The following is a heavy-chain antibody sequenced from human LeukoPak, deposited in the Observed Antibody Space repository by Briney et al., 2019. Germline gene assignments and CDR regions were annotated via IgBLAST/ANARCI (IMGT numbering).Heavy chain of an antibody. V-gene: IGHV3-7*01. CDR1: GLTFSRYW. D-gene: IGHD2-8*02. CDR3: ASRYCTGVNCFAASYMCMNV. CDR2: IKQDGSEK. Sequence: PGGSLRLSCAASGLTFSRYWMTWFRQAPGKGLEWVANIKQDGSEKYCVDSVKGRFTISRDNADRSLYLQMTSLRVEDTAVYFCASRYCTGVNCFAASYMCMNVWGKGTTVTVSS. J-gene: IGHJ6*03.